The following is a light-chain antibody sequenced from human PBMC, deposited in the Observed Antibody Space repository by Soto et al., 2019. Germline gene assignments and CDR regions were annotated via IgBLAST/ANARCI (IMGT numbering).Light chain of an antibody. CDR3: QQYGNSPRT. CDR2: GAS. Sequence: EVVLTQSPGTLSLSPGERATLSCRASQSVSATYLAWYQQKLGQAPRLLIYGASSRATGIPDRFSGSGSGTDFTLTISRLEPEDFAAYYCQQYGNSPRTFGQGTKVEIK. J-gene: IGKJ1*01. V-gene: IGKV3-20*01. CDR1: QSVSATY.